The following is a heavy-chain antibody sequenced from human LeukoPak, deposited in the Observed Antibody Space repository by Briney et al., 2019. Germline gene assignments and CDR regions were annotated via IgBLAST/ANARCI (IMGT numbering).Heavy chain of an antibody. Sequence: PGGSLRLSCAASGFTFSSYWMSWVRQAPGKGLAWVAYVKEDGSEHYYVASVKGRFTISRDNAKNSLYLQMNSLRVEDTAVYYCARGLDDTGDMPDYFDCWGQGTLLTVSS. V-gene: IGHV3-7*01. CDR3: ARGLDDTGDMPDYFDC. J-gene: IGHJ4*02. CDR1: GFTFSSYW. CDR2: VKEDGSEH. D-gene: IGHD7-27*01.